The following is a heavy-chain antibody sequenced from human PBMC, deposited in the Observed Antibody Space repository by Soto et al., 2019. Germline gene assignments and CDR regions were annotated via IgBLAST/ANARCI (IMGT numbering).Heavy chain of an antibody. V-gene: IGHV1-69*01. J-gene: IGHJ6*02. CDR1: GGTFSSYA. CDR2: IIPIFNAT. D-gene: IGHD3-3*01. Sequence: QVQLVQSGSSVKKPGSSVKVSCKASGGTFSSYAISWVRQAPGQGLEWMGGIIPIFNATPYAQKFQGRVTITADESTSTAYMELSSLRSEDTAVYYCAREDFDSEFYYGMDVWGQGTTVTVSS. CDR3: AREDFDSEFYYGMDV.